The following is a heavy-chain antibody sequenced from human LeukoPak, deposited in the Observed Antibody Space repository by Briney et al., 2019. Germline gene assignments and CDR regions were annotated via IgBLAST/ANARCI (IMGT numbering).Heavy chain of an antibody. CDR2: ISWNSGSI. D-gene: IGHD6-19*01. J-gene: IGHJ5*02. CDR3: AKDKGSSGWYVNWFDP. Sequence: PGGSLRLSCAASGFTFDDYAMHWVRQAPGKGLEWVPGISWNSGSIGYADSVKGRFTISRDNAKNSLYLQMNSLRAEDTALYYCAKDKGSSGWYVNWFDPWGQGTLVTVSS. CDR1: GFTFDDYA. V-gene: IGHV3-9*01.